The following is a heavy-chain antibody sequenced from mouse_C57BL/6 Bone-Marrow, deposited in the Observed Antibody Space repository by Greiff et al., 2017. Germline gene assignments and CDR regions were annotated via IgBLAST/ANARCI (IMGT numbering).Heavy chain of an antibody. CDR3: ARRDYGSSYRY. CDR1: GYTFTSYG. CDR2: IYPRSGNT. D-gene: IGHD1-1*01. Sequence: VQLQQSGAELARPGASVKLSCKASGYTFTSYGISWVKQRTGQGLEWIGEIYPRSGNTYYNEKFKGKATLTADKSSSTAYMELRSLTSEDSAVEFCARRDYGSSYRYWGQGTTLTVSS. V-gene: IGHV1-81*01. J-gene: IGHJ2*01.